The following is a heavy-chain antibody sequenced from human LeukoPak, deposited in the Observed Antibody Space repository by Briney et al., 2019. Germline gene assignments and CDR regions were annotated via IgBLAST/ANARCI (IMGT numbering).Heavy chain of an antibody. Sequence: SETLSLTCTVSGSSISSHYWSWIRQPPGKGLEWIGYIYYSGSTNYNPSLKSRVTISVDTSKNQFSLKLSSVTAADTAVYYCARYTTVTTQFDPWGQGTLVTVSS. CDR2: IYYSGST. CDR1: GSSISSHY. V-gene: IGHV4-59*11. D-gene: IGHD4-11*01. J-gene: IGHJ5*02. CDR3: ARYTTVTTQFDP.